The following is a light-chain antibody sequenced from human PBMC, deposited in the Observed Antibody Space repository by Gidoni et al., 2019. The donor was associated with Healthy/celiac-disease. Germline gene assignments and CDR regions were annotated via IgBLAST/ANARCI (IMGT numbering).Light chain of an antibody. CDR3: QQSYSTPLT. V-gene: IGKV1-39*01. J-gene: IGKJ4*01. Sequence: TQMTQSPSSLSASVGDRVTITCRASQSISSYLNWYQQKPGNAPTLLIYAASSLQSGVPARFSGSGSGTDFTLTISRLQPEDFATYYCQQSYSTPLTFGGGTKVEIK. CDR2: AAS. CDR1: QSISSY.